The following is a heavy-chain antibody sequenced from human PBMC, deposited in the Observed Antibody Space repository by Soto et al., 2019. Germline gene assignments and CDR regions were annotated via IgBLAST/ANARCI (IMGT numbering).Heavy chain of an antibody. CDR3: ARDRHIVATKNIYDY. CDR1: GYTFTSYG. J-gene: IGHJ4*02. V-gene: IGHV1-18*01. CDR2: VSAYNGNT. Sequence: GASVKVSCKASGYTFTSYGISWVRQAPGQGLEWMGWVSAYNGNTNYAQKLQGRVTMTTDTSTSTAYMELRSLRSDDTAVYYCARDRHIVATKNIYDYWGQGTLVTVSS. D-gene: IGHD5-12*01.